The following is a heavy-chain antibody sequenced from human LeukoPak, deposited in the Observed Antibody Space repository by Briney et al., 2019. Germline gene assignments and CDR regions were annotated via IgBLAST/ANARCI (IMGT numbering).Heavy chain of an antibody. Sequence: ASVKVSCKASGHTFTGYYMHWVRQAPGQGLEWMGWINPNSGGTNYAQKFQGRVTMTRDTSISTAYMELSRLRSDDTAVYYCARDGYYGSGSYYNDRIYWGQGTLVTVSS. CDR1: GHTFTGYY. V-gene: IGHV1-2*02. J-gene: IGHJ4*02. CDR3: ARDGYYGSGSYYNDRIY. D-gene: IGHD3-10*01. CDR2: INPNSGGT.